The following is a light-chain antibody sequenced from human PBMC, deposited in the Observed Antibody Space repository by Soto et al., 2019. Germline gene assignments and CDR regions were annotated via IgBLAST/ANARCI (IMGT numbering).Light chain of an antibody. CDR2: DAS. CDR3: QQRSNWPPALT. J-gene: IGKJ4*01. CDR1: QSVSSN. Sequence: EIVLTRSPGSLCLSSRERATLSCTASQSVSSNLAWYQQKPGQAPRLLIYDASNRATGIPARFSGSGSGTDFTLTNSSLEPEDFAGYYCQQRSNWPPALTCGGGTKVDIK. V-gene: IGKV3-11*01.